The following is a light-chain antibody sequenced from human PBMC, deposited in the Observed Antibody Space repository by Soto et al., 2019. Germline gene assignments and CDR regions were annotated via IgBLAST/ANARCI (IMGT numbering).Light chain of an antibody. CDR2: DAS. Sequence: EIVLTQSPATLSLSPGNRATLSCRASQGVSGYLAWYQQKPGQAPRLLIYDASNRATGIPPRFSGSGSGTDFTLTITSLEPEDFAVYYGQQRSNWPSTFGGGTKVEI. CDR1: QGVSGY. J-gene: IGKJ4*01. V-gene: IGKV3-11*01. CDR3: QQRSNWPST.